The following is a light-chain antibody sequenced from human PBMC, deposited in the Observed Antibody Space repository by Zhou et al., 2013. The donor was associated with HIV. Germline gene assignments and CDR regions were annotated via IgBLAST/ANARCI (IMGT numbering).Light chain of an antibody. CDR1: QGISNY. J-gene: IGKJ1*01. Sequence: DIQMTQSPSSLSASVGDRVTITCRASQGISNYLAWYQQKPGKVPKLLIYAASTLQSGVPSRFSGSGSGTDFTLTISSLQPEDVATYYCTKVITVAPSWTFGQGTKVEIK. V-gene: IGKV1-27*01. CDR3: TKVITVAPSWT. CDR2: AAS.